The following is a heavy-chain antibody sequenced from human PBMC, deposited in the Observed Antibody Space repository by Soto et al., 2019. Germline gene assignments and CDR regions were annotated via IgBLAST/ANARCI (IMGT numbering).Heavy chain of an antibody. J-gene: IGHJ6*02. CDR2: ISLYIGNT. V-gene: IGHV1-18*01. CDR3: AREDRDRETGLVPAAIDGMDV. Sequence: ASVKVSCKASGYTFTSYGISWVRQAPGQGLEWMGWISLYIGNTNYAQKLQGRVTITTDTSTSTAYMELTSLRSEDTAVYYCAREDRDRETGLVPAAIDGMDVWGQGTTVTVSS. D-gene: IGHD2-2*01. CDR1: GYTFTSYG.